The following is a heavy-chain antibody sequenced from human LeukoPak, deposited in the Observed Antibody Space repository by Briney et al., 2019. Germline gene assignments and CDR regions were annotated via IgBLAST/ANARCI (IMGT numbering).Heavy chain of an antibody. Sequence: SETLSLTCTVSGGSVSSYYWSWIRQSPGKGLEWIGYIYSSGSSNYNPSLKSRVTISVDTSKSQFSLELSSVTAADTAVYFCARHDYYYYYMEVWGKGTTVTVSS. CDR3: ARHDYYYYYMEV. CDR2: IYSSGSS. CDR1: GGSVSSYY. V-gene: IGHV4-59*08. J-gene: IGHJ6*03.